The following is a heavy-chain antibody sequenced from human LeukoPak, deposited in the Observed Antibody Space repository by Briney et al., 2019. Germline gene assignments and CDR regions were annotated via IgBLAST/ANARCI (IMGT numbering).Heavy chain of an antibody. CDR3: ALSRPQYCGYDIYYFEY. J-gene: IGHJ4*02. CDR1: GFTFSSYA. CDR2: ISGSGGST. D-gene: IGHD5-12*01. Sequence: RWSLRLSCAASGFTFSSYAMSWVRQAPGKGLEWVSVISGSGGSTYYADSVKGRFTISRDNSKNTLYLQMNSLRAEDTAVYYCALSRPQYCGYDIYYFEYWGQGTLVTVSS. V-gene: IGHV3-23*01.